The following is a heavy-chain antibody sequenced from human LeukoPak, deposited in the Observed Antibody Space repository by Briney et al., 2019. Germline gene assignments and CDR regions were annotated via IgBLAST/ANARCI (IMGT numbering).Heavy chain of an antibody. J-gene: IGHJ6*03. CDR1: GYTFTSYD. CDR3: ARRPPGTGDYYYMDV. D-gene: IGHD6-13*01. CDR2: ISTYNGNT. V-gene: IGHV1-18*01. Sequence: ASVKVSCKASGYTFTSYDISWVRQAPGQGLEWMGWISTYNGNTKYAQKFQGRVTLTTDSSTSTAYMELRSLRSDDTAVYYCARRPPGTGDYYYMDVWGKGTTVTVSS.